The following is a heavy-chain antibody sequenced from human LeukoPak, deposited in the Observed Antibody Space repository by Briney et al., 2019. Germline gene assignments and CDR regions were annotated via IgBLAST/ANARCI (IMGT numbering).Heavy chain of an antibody. CDR2: ISSSSAYI. CDR1: GFTFSRYY. J-gene: IGHJ4*02. CDR3: ARDRNYGTFDF. V-gene: IGHV3-21*01. Sequence: GGSLRLSCAASGFTFSRYYMTWVRQAPGKGLEGVSSISSSSAYIYYEDSVKGRFSISRDNAKNSLYLQIHSLRAEDTAVYYCARDRNYGTFDFWGQGTLVTVSS. D-gene: IGHD4-17*01.